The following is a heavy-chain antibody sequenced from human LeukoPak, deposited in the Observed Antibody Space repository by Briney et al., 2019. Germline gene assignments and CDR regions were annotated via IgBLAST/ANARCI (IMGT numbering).Heavy chain of an antibody. CDR1: GGTFSGYN. D-gene: IGHD2-2*01. V-gene: IGHV4-34*01. Sequence: SETLSLTCAVYGGTFSGYNWSWIRQPPGKGLEWIGEINHSGSTNYNPSLKSRVTISVDTSKNQFSLKLSSVTAADTAVYYCARHRRYCSSTSCSDSGYDDYWGQGTLVTVSS. CDR3: ARHRRYCSSTSCSDSGYDDY. CDR2: INHSGST. J-gene: IGHJ4*02.